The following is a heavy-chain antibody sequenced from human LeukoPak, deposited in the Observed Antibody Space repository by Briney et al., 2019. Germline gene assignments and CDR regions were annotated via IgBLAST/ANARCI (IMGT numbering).Heavy chain of an antibody. CDR2: INPNSGGT. J-gene: IGHJ6*02. CDR3: ARERGVVTPYYYYGMDV. V-gene: IGHV1-2*02. D-gene: IGHD4-23*01. CDR1: GYTFTGYY. Sequence: ASVKVSCKASGYTFTGYYMHWVRQAPGQGLEWMGWINPNSGGTNYAQKFQGRVTMTRDTSISTAYMELSRLRSDDTAVYYCARERGVVTPYYYYGMDVWGQGTTVTVSS.